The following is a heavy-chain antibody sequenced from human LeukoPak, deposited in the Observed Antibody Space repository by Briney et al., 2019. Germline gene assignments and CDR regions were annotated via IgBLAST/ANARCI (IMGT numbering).Heavy chain of an antibody. Sequence: GASVKVSCKASGYTFTGYHMHWVRQAPGQGLEWMGRINPNSGGTNYAQKFQGRVTMTRDTSISTAYMELSRLRSDDTAVYYCARESYGLSLNYWGQGTLVTVSS. D-gene: IGHD5-18*01. V-gene: IGHV1-2*06. CDR3: ARESYGLSLNY. CDR1: GYTFTGYH. CDR2: INPNSGGT. J-gene: IGHJ4*02.